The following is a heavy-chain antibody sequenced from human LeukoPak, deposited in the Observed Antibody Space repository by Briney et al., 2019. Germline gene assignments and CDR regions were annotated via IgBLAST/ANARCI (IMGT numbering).Heavy chain of an antibody. CDR3: ARVLAAAGIAPY. CDR1: GFTFSSHA. D-gene: IGHD6-13*01. Sequence: GGSLRLSCAASGFTFSSHAMHWVRQAPGKGLEWVAVISYDGSNKYYADSVKGRFTISSDNSKNTLYLQMNSLRAEDTAVYYCARVLAAAGIAPYWGQGTLVTVSS. J-gene: IGHJ4*02. V-gene: IGHV3-30*04. CDR2: ISYDGSNK.